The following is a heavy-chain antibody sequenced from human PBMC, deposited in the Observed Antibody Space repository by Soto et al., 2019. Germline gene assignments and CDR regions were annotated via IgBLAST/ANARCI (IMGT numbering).Heavy chain of an antibody. V-gene: IGHV4-31*03. CDR1: GGSISSGGYY. CDR3: ARGHYSSGYAFDI. CDR2: IYYSGRT. Sequence: QVQLQESGPGLVKPSQTLSLTCTVSGGSISSGGYYWRWIRQHPGQGLEWIGYIYYSGRTYYNPSLKSRVTISVDTSKNQFSLKLSSVTAADTAVYYCARGHYSSGYAFDIWGQGTMVTVSS. D-gene: IGHD3-22*01. J-gene: IGHJ3*02.